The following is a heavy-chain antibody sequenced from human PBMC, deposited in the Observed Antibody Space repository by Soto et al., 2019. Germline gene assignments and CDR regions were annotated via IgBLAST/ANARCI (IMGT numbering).Heavy chain of an antibody. J-gene: IGHJ5*02. CDR1: GGAFRGYY. D-gene: IGHD2-15*01. Sequence: XETLSLTCAVYGGAFRGYYWSWIRQPPGKGLEWLGEINDSGGTNYNPSLKSRITISLDTSKKEISLRLSSVTAADTAVYYCARERGRYCSGESCYPFGPWGQGALVTVSS. V-gene: IGHV4-34*01. CDR2: INDSGGT. CDR3: ARERGRYCSGESCYPFGP.